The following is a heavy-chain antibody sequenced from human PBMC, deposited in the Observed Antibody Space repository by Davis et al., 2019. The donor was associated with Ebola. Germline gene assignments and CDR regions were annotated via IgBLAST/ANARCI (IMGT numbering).Heavy chain of an antibody. CDR1: GFTFSSYW. D-gene: IGHD2-21*02. CDR3: ARDGPYCGADCYNDY. V-gene: IGHV3-74*01. J-gene: IGHJ4*02. Sequence: HTGGSLRLSCAASGFTFSSYWMHWVRQAPGKGLVWVSRINSDGSSTSYADSVKGRFTISRDNTKNSLYLEMNNLRAEDTAVYYCARDGPYCGADCYNDYWGQGTLVTVSS. CDR2: INSDGSST.